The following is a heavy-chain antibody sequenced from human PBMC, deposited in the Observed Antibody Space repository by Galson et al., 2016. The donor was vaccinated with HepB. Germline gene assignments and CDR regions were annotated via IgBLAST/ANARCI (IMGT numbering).Heavy chain of an antibody. CDR2: ISSTSRTI. J-gene: IGHJ4*02. Sequence: SLRLSCAASGLTFNTYSMNWVRQAPGKGLQWISYISSTSRTINYADSLKGRFTISRDNAKNSLYLQMQSLREEDTAVYYCATFRTEYAYWGEGTLVTVSS. CDR3: ATFRTEYAY. V-gene: IGHV3-48*02. D-gene: IGHD2-2*01. CDR1: GLTFNTYS.